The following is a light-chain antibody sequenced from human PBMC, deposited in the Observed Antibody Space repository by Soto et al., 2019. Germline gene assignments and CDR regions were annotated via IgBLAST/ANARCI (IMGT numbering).Light chain of an antibody. CDR2: EVS. CDR1: SSDVGGYNY. J-gene: IGLJ3*02. CDR3: TSFTSSSKWV. Sequence: QSALTQPASVSGSPGQSITISCTGTSSDVGGYNYVSWFQQHPGKAPKLKIYEVSNRHSGVSNRFSGSKSGYTASLTISELQAEDEADYYCTSFTSSSKWVFGGGTKLTV. V-gene: IGLV2-14*03.